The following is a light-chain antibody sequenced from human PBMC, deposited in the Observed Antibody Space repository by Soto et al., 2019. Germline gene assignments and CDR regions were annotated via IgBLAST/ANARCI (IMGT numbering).Light chain of an antibody. CDR2: DAS. Sequence: DIPMTQSPSTLSVFVGDRVTITCRASQSISKDLGWYQQKTGKAPNILIYDASILESGVPSRFSGSGSGTEFSLTISSLRADDFATYYCQQYKSYTSCTFGQGTKVEI. CDR3: QQYKSYTSCT. CDR1: QSISKD. V-gene: IGKV1-5*01. J-gene: IGKJ1*01.